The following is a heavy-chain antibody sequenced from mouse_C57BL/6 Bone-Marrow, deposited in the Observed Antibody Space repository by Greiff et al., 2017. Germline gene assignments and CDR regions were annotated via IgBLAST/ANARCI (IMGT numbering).Heavy chain of an antibody. CDR1: GYTFTSYG. Sequence: LQESGAELARPGASVKLSCKASGYTFTSYGISWVKQRTGQGLEWIGEIYPRSGNTYYNEKFKGKATLTADKSSSTAYMELRSLTSEDSAVDFCASDYYGSSRFAYWGQGTLVTVSA. CDR2: IYPRSGNT. D-gene: IGHD1-1*01. V-gene: IGHV1-81*01. J-gene: IGHJ3*01. CDR3: ASDYYGSSRFAY.